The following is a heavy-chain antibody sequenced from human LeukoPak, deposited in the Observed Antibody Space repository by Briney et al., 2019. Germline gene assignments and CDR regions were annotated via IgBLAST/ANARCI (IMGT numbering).Heavy chain of an antibody. Sequence: PGGSLRLSCAASGFTFSGSAMHWVRQASGKGLEWVGRIRSKASSYATAYAASVQGRFSISRDDSKNTADLQIYSRKTGDTAVYYCARVLCSVVPPFDYWGQGTLVTVSS. J-gene: IGHJ4*02. V-gene: IGHV3-73*01. D-gene: IGHD3-10*02. CDR3: ARVLCSVVPPFDY. CDR2: IRSKASSYAT. CDR1: GFTFSGSA.